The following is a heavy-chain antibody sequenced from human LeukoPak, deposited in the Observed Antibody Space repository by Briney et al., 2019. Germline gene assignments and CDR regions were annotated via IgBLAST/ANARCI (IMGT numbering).Heavy chain of an antibody. CDR1: GGSISSSSYY. CDR3: ARVYFRFGVSWFDP. V-gene: IGHV4-39*07. J-gene: IGHJ5*02. Sequence: PSETLSLTCTVSGGSISSSSYYWGWIRQPPGKGLEWIGSIYYTGSTYYNPSLKSRVTISVDTSKNQFSLKLSSVTAADTAVYYCARVYFRFGVSWFDPWGQGTLVTVSS. CDR2: IYYTGST. D-gene: IGHD3-10*01.